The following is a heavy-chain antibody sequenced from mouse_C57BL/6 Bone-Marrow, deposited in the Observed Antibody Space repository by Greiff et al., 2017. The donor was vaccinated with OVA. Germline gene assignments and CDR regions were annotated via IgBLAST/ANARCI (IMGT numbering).Heavy chain of an antibody. Sequence: EVKLVESGGGLVQPGGSLKLSCAASGFTFSDYYMYWVRQTPEKRLEWVAYISNGGGSTYYPDTVKGRFTISRDNAKNTLYLQMSRLKSEDTAMYYCARRGYGSSYAMDYWGQGTSVTVSS. V-gene: IGHV5-12*01. CDR2: ISNGGGST. D-gene: IGHD1-1*01. CDR1: GFTFSDYY. CDR3: ARRGYGSSYAMDY. J-gene: IGHJ4*01.